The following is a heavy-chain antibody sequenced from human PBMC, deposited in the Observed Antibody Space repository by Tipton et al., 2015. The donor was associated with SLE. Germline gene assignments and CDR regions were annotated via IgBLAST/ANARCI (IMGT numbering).Heavy chain of an antibody. CDR1: GGSVSSGRYY. CDR3: ARRMSQVPNYYFYYALDL. CDR2: IYKSGGT. Sequence: LRLSCTVSGGSVSSGRYYWSWIRQPPGKGLEWIGYIYKSGGTNYNPSFKSRVTISIDTSSNQFSLRMTSVTAADTSEYYCARRMSQVPNYYFYYALDLWGQGTTVTVSS. J-gene: IGHJ6*02. V-gene: IGHV4-61*01.